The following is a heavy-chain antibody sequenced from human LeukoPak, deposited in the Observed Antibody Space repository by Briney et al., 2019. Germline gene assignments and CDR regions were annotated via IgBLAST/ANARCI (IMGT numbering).Heavy chain of an antibody. CDR3: AKDKSGWYSGSYGDYYFDY. Sequence: PGRTLRLSCAASGFTFSSYAMHWVRQAPGKGLEWVSSISSSSSYIYYADSVKGRFTISRDNSKNTLYLQMNSLRAEDTAVYYCAKDKSGWYSGSYGDYYFDYWGQGTLVTVSS. CDR1: GFTFSSYA. D-gene: IGHD1-26*01. V-gene: IGHV3-21*01. CDR2: ISSSSSYI. J-gene: IGHJ4*02.